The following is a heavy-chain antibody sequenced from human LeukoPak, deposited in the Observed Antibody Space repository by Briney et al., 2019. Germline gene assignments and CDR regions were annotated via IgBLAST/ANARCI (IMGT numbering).Heavy chain of an antibody. CDR2: IIPIFGTA. CDR1: GGTFSSYA. D-gene: IGHD5-18*01. Sequence: ASVKVSCKASGGTFSSYAISWVRQAPGQGLEWMGGIIPIFGTANYAQKFQGRVTITTDESTSTAYMELSSLRSEDTAVYYCARTPLQPDTAMGFDYWGQGTLVTVSS. CDR3: ARTPLQPDTAMGFDY. J-gene: IGHJ4*02. V-gene: IGHV1-69*05.